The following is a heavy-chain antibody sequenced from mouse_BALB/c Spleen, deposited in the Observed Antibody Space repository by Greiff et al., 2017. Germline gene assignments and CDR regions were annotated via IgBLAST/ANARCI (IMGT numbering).Heavy chain of an antibody. Sequence: EVHLVESGGGLVQPGGSRKLSCAASGFTFSSFGMHWVRQAPEKGLEWVAYISSGSSTIYYADTVKGRFTISRDNPKNTLFLQMTSLRSEDTAMYYCAPAYYGNYEGFAYWGQGTLVTVSA. D-gene: IGHD2-10*01. J-gene: IGHJ3*01. V-gene: IGHV5-17*02. CDR2: ISSGSSTI. CDR1: GFTFSSFG. CDR3: APAYYGNYEGFAY.